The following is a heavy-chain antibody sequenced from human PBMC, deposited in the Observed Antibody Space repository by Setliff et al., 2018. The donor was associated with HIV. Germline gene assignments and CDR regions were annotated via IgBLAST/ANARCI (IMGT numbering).Heavy chain of an antibody. J-gene: IGHJ4*02. CDR2: INHSGST. CDR1: GGSFSGYY. CDR3: ARDVYRRGPYDY. Sequence: SETLSLTCAVYGGSFSGYYWSWIRQPPGKGPEWIGEINHSGSTNYNPSLKSRVTISVDTSKNQFSLKLSSVTAADTAVYYCARDVYRRGPYDYWGQGTLVTVSS. V-gene: IGHV4-34*01. D-gene: IGHD6-25*01.